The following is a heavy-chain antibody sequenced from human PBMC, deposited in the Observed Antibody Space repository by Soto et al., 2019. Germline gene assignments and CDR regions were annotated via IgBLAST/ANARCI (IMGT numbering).Heavy chain of an antibody. V-gene: IGHV4-59*01. D-gene: IGHD3-22*01. CDR3: ARSPTSAYYYPGAFDI. CDR2: IYYSGST. CDR1: GGAISSYY. J-gene: IGHJ3*02. Sequence: SETLSLTSIGFGGAISSYYWRWIRQPPGKGLEWIGYIYYSGSTNYNPSLKSRVTISVDTSKNQFSLKLSSVTAADTAVYYCARSPTSAYYYPGAFDIWGQGTMVS.